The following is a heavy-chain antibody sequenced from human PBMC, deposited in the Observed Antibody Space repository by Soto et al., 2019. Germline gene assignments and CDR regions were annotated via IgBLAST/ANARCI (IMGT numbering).Heavy chain of an antibody. CDR3: ASRQQLVQWYYYVMDV. CDR1: GGTFSSYA. V-gene: IGHV1-69*06. CDR2: IIPIFGTA. D-gene: IGHD6-13*01. Sequence: QVQLVQSGAEVKKPGSSVKVSCKASGGTFSSYAISWVRQAPGQGLEWMGGIIPIFGTANYAQKFQGRVTITADKSTSTAYMELSSLRSEDTAVYYCASRQQLVQWYYYVMDVWGQGATVTVSS. J-gene: IGHJ6*02.